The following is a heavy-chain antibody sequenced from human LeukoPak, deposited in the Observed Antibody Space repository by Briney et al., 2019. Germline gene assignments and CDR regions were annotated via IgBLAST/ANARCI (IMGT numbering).Heavy chain of an antibody. CDR1: GFTFSSFR. CDR2: IDYSGRTL. V-gene: IGHV3-48*04. Sequence: GGSLRLSCVASGFTFSSFRMNWIRQAPGKGLEWISYIDYSGRTLYYAGSVKGRFTISRDNAKNSLSLQMDSLRPEDTAVHYCAKHSSSRSAYYYYYMDVWGKGTTVTVSS. D-gene: IGHD6-13*01. J-gene: IGHJ6*03. CDR3: AKHSSSRSAYYYYYMDV.